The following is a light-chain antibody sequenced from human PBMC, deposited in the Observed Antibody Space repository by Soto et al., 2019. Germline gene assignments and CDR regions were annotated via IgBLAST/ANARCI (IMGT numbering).Light chain of an antibody. J-gene: IGKJ1*01. CDR2: AAS. CDR3: QQYKTYPWT. V-gene: IGKV1-5*01. Sequence: EIQMTQSPSSLSASVGDRVTITCRASQTISSWLAWYQQKPGKAPKLLIYAASSLESGVPSRFSGSGSGTDFTLTISSLQPEDFATYFCQQYKTYPWTFGQGTKVDIK. CDR1: QTISSW.